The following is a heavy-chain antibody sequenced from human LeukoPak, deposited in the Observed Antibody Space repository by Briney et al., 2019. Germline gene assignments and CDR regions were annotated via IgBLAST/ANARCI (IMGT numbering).Heavy chain of an antibody. CDR3: ARGLGVVTAQSEQPKPRYFDL. D-gene: IGHD2-21*02. CDR2: ISGYNGNT. Sequence: ASVKVSCKASGYAFISYGISWVRQAPGQGLEWMGWISGYNGNTNYAQNLQGRVTMTTDTSTSTAYMELRSLRSDDTAVYYCARGLGVVTAQSEQPKPRYFDLWGRGTQVTVSS. J-gene: IGHJ2*01. CDR1: GYAFISYG. V-gene: IGHV1-18*01.